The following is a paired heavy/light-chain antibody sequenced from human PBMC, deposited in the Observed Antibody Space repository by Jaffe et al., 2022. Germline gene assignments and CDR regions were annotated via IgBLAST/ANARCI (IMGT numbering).Light chain of an antibody. V-gene: IGKV1-8*01. Sequence: AIRMTQSPSSFSASTGDRVTITCRASQGISSYLAWYQQKPGKAPKLLIYAASTLQSGVPSRFSGSGSGTDFTLTISCLQSEDFATYYCQQYYSYPLYTFGQGTKLEIK. CDR2: AAS. J-gene: IGKJ2*01. CDR1: QGISSY. CDR3: QQYYSYPLYT.
Heavy chain of an antibody. J-gene: IGHJ4*02. CDR3: AKDQDYDFWSGYWGYFDY. V-gene: IGHV3-23*01. CDR2: ISGSGGST. D-gene: IGHD3-3*01. CDR1: GFTFSSYA. Sequence: EVQLLESGGGLVQPGGSLRLSCAASGFTFSSYAMSWVRQAPGKGLEWVSAISGSGGSTYYADSVKGRFTISRDNSKNTLYLQMNSLRAEDTAVYYCAKDQDYDFWSGYWGYFDYWGQGTLVTVSS.